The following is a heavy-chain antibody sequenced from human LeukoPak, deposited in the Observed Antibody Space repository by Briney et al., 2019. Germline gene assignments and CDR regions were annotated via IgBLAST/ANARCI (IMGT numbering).Heavy chain of an antibody. Sequence: GGSLRPSCATSGFAFSSYSMHWVRQAPGKGLEWVAITSSEGRITYYADSVKGRFTISRDNSKNTLYLQMNSLSAEDTALYYCARDWQWLVDQWGQGTLVTVSS. CDR1: GFAFSSYS. V-gene: IGHV3-30*04. CDR2: TSSEGRIT. J-gene: IGHJ4*02. CDR3: ARDWQWLVDQ. D-gene: IGHD6-19*01.